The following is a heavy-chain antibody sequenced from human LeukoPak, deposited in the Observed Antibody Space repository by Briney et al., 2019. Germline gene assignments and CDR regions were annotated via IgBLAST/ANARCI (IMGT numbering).Heavy chain of an antibody. V-gene: IGHV3-30*04. CDR3: ARDGHWGYSGYDDHFDY. CDR1: GFTFSSYA. Sequence: PGRSLRLSCAASGFTFSSYAMHWVRQAPGKGLEWVAVISYDGSNKYYADSVKGRFTISRDNSKNTLYLQMNSLRAEDTAVYYCARDGHWGYSGYDDHFDYWGPGSLVSVSS. D-gene: IGHD5-12*01. J-gene: IGHJ4*02. CDR2: ISYDGSNK.